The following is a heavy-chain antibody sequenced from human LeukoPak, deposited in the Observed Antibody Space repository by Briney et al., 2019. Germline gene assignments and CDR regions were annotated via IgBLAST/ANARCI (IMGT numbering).Heavy chain of an antibody. Sequence: SETLSLTCTLSGASFRSGGQYWGWIRQAPGKGLEWIGDIFYNGKTNYNPSLKSRVTISLDTSRSQFSLRLSSVTASDTGVYYCARIFDVWGRGTLVTVSS. J-gene: IGHJ4*02. CDR3: ARIFDV. CDR1: GASFRSGGQY. V-gene: IGHV4-61*08. CDR2: IFYNGKT.